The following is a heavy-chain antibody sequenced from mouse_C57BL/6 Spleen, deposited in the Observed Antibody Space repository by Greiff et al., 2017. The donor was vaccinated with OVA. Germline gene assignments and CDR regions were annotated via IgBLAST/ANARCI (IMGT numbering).Heavy chain of an antibody. CDR1: GFTFSSYT. CDR3: ARHGYDGYYDAMDY. CDR2: ISGGGGNT. D-gene: IGHD2-3*01. J-gene: IGHJ4*01. V-gene: IGHV5-9*01. Sequence: EVMLVESGGGLVKPGGSLKLSCAASGFTFSSYTMSWVRQTPEKRLEWVATISGGGGNTYYPDSVKGRFTISRDNAKNTLYLQMSSLRSEDTALYYCARHGYDGYYDAMDYWGQGTSVTVSS.